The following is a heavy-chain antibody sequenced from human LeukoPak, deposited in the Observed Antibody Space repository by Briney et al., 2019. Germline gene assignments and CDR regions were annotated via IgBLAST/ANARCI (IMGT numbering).Heavy chain of an antibody. D-gene: IGHD2-2*01. Sequence: PGGSLRLSCAASGFTFSSYSMNWVRQAPGKGLEWVANIKQDGSDKYYVDSVKGRFTISRDNAKNSLFLQMNSLRAEGTAVYYCARVRCSSNSCFPDYWGQGTLVTVSS. CDR3: ARVRCSSNSCFPDY. V-gene: IGHV3-7*01. CDR2: IKQDGSDK. CDR1: GFTFSSYS. J-gene: IGHJ4*02.